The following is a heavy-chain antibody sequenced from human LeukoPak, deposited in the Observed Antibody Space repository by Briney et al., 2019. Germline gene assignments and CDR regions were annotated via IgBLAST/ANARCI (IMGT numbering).Heavy chain of an antibody. V-gene: IGHV4-38-2*02. J-gene: IGHJ4*02. Sequence: PSGTLSLTCDVSGFSISLGYYWVWIRQPAGQGLEWIGSIHPSGTTFYNSSLNSRITMTIDAPKNQFSLRLSLVTAVDTAVYFCATERERRITDWGQGTLVTVSS. D-gene: IGHD1-1*01. CDR1: GFSISLGYY. CDR2: IHPSGTT. CDR3: ATERERRITD.